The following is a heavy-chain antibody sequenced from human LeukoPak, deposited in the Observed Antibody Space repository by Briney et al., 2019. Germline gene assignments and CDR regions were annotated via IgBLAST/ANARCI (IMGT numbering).Heavy chain of an antibody. V-gene: IGHV3-74*01. CDR1: GFTFSSYW. CDR3: ARDDSSGPEDY. CDR2: INSDGSST. D-gene: IGHD3-22*01. J-gene: IGHJ4*02. Sequence: PGGSLRLSCATSGFTFSSYWMHWVRQAPGKGLVWVSRINSDGSSTSYADSVKGRFTISRDNAKNTLYLQMNSLRAEDTAVYYRARDDSSGPEDYWGQGTLVTVSS.